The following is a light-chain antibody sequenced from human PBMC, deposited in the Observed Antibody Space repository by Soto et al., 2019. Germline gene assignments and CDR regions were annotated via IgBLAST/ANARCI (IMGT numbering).Light chain of an antibody. J-gene: IGLJ2*01. CDR3: CSYAGSSTVV. V-gene: IGLV2-23*01. CDR1: SSDVGSYNL. CDR2: EGS. Sequence: ALTQPASVSGSPGQSITISCTGTSSDVGSYNLVSWHQQHPGKAPKLMIYEGSKRPSGVSNRFSGSKSGNTASLTISGLQAEDEADYYCCSYAGSSTVVFGGGTKLTVL.